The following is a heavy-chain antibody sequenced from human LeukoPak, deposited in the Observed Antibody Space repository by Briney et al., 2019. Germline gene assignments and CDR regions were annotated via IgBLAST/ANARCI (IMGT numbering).Heavy chain of an antibody. CDR1: GSNFASYW. D-gene: IGHD1-14*01. J-gene: IGHJ4*02. V-gene: IGHV5-51*01. CDR3: AGLSLRYFDY. Sequence: GAPLKISCKGAGSNFASYWIGWVRPMPGKGLEWMGIIHPGDSDTRYSPSFQGQVTISVDKSVSTAYLQWSSLRALDTAMYYCAGLSLRYFDYSGQGTLVTVPS. CDR2: IHPGDSDT.